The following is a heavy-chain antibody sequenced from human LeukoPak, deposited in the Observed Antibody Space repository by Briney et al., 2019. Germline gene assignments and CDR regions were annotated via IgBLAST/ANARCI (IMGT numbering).Heavy chain of an antibody. CDR2: VIPIFGTA. D-gene: IGHD6-19*01. CDR1: GGTFSSYA. CDR3: ARGSSGWYYYYYMDV. Sequence: SVKVSCKASGGTFSSYAISWVRQAPGQGLEWMGGVIPIFGTANYAQKFQGRVTITTDESTSTAYMELSSLRSEDTAVYYCARGSSGWYYYYYMDVWGKGTTVTVSS. J-gene: IGHJ6*03. V-gene: IGHV1-69*05.